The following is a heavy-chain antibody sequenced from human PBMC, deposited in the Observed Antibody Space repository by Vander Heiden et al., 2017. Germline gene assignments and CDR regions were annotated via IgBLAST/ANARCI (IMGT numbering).Heavy chain of an antibody. D-gene: IGHD3-22*01. CDR1: GFTFSSYS. V-gene: IGHV3-48*02. Sequence: LVESGGGLVQPGGSLRLSCAASGFTFSSYSMNWVRQAPGKGLEWVSDISSSMSTIYYSDSVKGRFTISRDNAKNSLYLQMNSLRDEDTAVYYCARDKNEYYYDSSGYYHFDYWGQGTLVTVSS. CDR3: ARDKNEYYYDSSGYYHFDY. CDR2: ISSSMSTI. J-gene: IGHJ4*02.